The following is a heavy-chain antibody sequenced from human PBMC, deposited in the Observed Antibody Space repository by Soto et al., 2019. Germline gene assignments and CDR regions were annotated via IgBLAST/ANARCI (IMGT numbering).Heavy chain of an antibody. V-gene: IGHV3-74*01. Sequence: EVQLVESGGGLVQPGGSLRLSCAASGFNFGNNWMHWVRQAPGKGLEWVSRMNSDGRTTNYADSVKGRFIVSRDNAKNTLYLQMNSLRAEDTDVYYCATAEVDYWGPGTLVTVSS. CDR2: MNSDGRTT. J-gene: IGHJ4*02. CDR3: ATAEVDY. CDR1: GFNFGNNW.